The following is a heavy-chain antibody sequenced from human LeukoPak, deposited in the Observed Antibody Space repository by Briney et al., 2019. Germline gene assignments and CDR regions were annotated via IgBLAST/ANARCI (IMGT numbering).Heavy chain of an antibody. J-gene: IGHJ4*02. V-gene: IGHV4-34*01. CDR2: INHSGST. CDR3: ARGVSGYYYDSSGPHPQTYFDY. CDR1: GGSFSGYY. D-gene: IGHD3-22*01. Sequence: SETLSLTCAVYGGSFSGYYWSWIRQPPGKGLEWIGEINHSGSTNYNPSLKSRVTISVDTSKNQFSLKLSSVTAADTAVYYCARGVSGYYYDSSGPHPQTYFDYGGQGPLVTVSS.